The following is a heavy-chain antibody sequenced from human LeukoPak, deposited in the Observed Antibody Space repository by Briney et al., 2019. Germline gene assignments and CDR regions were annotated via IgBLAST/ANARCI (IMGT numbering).Heavy chain of an antibody. V-gene: IGHV1-18*01. CDR1: GYTFTSYG. CDR2: ISAYNGNT. Sequence: ASVKVSCKASGYTFTSYGISWVRQAPGQGLEWMGWISAYNGNTNYAQKLQGRVTMTTDTSTSTAYMELRSLRSDDTAVYYCARGGRIYCSSTSCSKGYSNYYWFDPWGQGTLVTVSS. J-gene: IGHJ5*02. CDR3: ARGGRIYCSSTSCSKGYSNYYWFDP. D-gene: IGHD2-2*01.